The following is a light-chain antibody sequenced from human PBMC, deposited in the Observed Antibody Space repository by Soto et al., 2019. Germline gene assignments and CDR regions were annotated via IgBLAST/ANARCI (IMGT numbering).Light chain of an antibody. V-gene: IGKV1-39*01. CDR3: QQSYSTLRT. CDR1: QSISSY. CDR2: AAV. J-gene: IGKJ2*01. Sequence: DIQMTQSPSSLSASVGDRVTITCRASQSISSYLNWYQQKPGKAPKLLIYAAVSLQSGVPSRFSGSGSGTDFTLTISSLQPEDFATYYCQQSYSTLRTFGQGTKLEIK.